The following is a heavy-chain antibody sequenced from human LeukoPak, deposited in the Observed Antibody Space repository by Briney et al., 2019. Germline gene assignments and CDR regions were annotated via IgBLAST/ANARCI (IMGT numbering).Heavy chain of an antibody. CDR3: ARDNSVRDEAWWFNP. CDR2: ISPSGGST. CDR1: GYTFTSNY. D-gene: IGHD5-24*01. J-gene: IGHJ5*02. V-gene: IGHV1-46*01. Sequence: ASVKVSCKAFGYTFTSNYMHWVRPAPGQGPEWMGVISPSGGSTTYAQKFQGRVTLTRDMSTSTDYLQLSSLRSEDTAVYYCARDNSVRDEAWWFNPWGQGTLVTVSS.